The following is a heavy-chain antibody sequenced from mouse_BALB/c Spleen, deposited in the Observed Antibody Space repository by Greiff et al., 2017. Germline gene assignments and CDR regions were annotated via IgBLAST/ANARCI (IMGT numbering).Heavy chain of an antibody. Sequence: EVKVVESGGDLVKPGGSLKLSCAASGFTFSSYGMSWVRQTPDKRLEWVATISSGGSYTYYPDSVKGRFTISRDNAKNTLYLQMSSLKSEDTAMYYCARDADFDYWGQGTTLTVSS. CDR3: ARDADFDY. V-gene: IGHV5-6*01. J-gene: IGHJ2*01. CDR1: GFTFSSYG. CDR2: ISSGGSYT.